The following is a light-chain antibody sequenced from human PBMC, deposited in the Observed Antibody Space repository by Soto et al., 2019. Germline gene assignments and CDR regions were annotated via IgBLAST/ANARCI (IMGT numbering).Light chain of an antibody. V-gene: IGKV3-20*01. Sequence: EIVLTQSPGTPSLSPGERATLSCRASQSVSSSYLAWYQQKPGQAPRLLIYGASSWATGIPDRFSGSESGTDYTLTISRLEPEDFAVYYCQQYGSSPYTFGQGTKLEIK. CDR2: GAS. CDR3: QQYGSSPYT. CDR1: QSVSSSY. J-gene: IGKJ2*01.